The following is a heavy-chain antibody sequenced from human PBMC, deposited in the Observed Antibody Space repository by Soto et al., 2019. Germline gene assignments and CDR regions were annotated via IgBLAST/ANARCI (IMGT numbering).Heavy chain of an antibody. D-gene: IGHD3-22*01. CDR3: AKEADISGYYPDY. CDR2: IYPGDSDT. V-gene: IGHV5-51*01. Sequence: PVESLKISCKASGYSFTNYWIAWVRQMPGKGLELMGIIYPGDSDTRYTPSFQGQVTISADKSINIAYLQWSSLRGEDTAVYYCAKEADISGYYPDYWGQGTQVTVSS. CDR1: GYSFTNYW. J-gene: IGHJ4*02.